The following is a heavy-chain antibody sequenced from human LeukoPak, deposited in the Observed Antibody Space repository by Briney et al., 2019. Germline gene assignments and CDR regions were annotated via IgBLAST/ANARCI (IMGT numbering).Heavy chain of an antibody. CDR2: IYSGGST. J-gene: IGHJ4*02. CDR1: GFTVSSNY. V-gene: IGHV3-53*01. D-gene: IGHD6-13*01. CDR3: AQSIAAAGTGY. Sequence: GGSLRLSCAASGFTVSSNYMSWVRQAPGKGLEWVSVIYSGGSTYYADSVKGRFTISRDNSKNTLYLQMNSPRAEDTAVYYCAQSIAAAGTGYWGQGTLVTVSS.